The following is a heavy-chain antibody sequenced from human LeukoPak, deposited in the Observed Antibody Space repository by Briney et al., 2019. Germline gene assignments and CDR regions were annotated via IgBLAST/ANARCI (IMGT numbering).Heavy chain of an antibody. D-gene: IGHD3-10*01. Sequence: SSETLSLTCAVYGGSFSGYYWSWIRQPPGKGLEWIGEINHSGSTNYNPSLKSRVTISVDTSKNQFSLKLSSVTAADTAVYYCAGVRMVRGVITYYYYGMDVWGQGTTVTVSS. V-gene: IGHV4-34*01. CDR2: INHSGST. CDR3: AGVRMVRGVITYYYYGMDV. CDR1: GGSFSGYY. J-gene: IGHJ6*02.